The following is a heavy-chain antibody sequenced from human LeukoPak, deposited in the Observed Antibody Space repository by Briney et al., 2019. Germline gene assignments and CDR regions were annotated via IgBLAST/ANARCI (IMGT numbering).Heavy chain of an antibody. CDR3: ARDGGGSFDP. CDR1: GYTFTGYY. V-gene: IGHV1-18*04. J-gene: IGHJ5*02. Sequence: ASVTVSCEASGYTFTGYYMNWVRQAPGQGLEWMGWINPNIGVTNYAQKLQGRVTMTTDTSTSTAYMELRSLRSDDTAVYYCARDGGGSFDPWGQGTLVTVSS. D-gene: IGHD3-16*01. CDR2: INPNIGVT.